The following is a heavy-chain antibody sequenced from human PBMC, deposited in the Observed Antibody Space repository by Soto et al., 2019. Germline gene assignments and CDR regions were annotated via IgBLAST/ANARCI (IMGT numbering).Heavy chain of an antibody. Sequence: QVQLVQSGAEVKKPGASLKVSCKASGYGFTNYGISWVRQAPGQGLEWMGWISTYNGNAEYAQTVQGRVTMTTDTYTSTVDMELRGLRADDTAVYYCARLVWGVYEGDFDHWGQGTLVTVSS. CDR2: ISTYNGNA. D-gene: IGHD3-16*01. V-gene: IGHV1-18*01. CDR1: GYGFTNYG. J-gene: IGHJ4*02. CDR3: ARLVWGVYEGDFDH.